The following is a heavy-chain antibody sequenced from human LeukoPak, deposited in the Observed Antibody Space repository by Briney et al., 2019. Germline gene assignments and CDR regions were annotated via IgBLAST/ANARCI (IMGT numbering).Heavy chain of an antibody. D-gene: IGHD3-16*02. Sequence: GGSLRLSCAASGFTFSSYGMHWVRQAPGKGLEWVAGIWYDGSNKYYADSVKGRFTISRDNSKNTLYLQMNSLRAEDTAVYYCARDKGDDCVWGSYRSNYFDYWGQGTLVTVSS. V-gene: IGHV3-33*01. J-gene: IGHJ4*02. CDR3: ARDKGDDCVWGSYRSNYFDY. CDR2: IWYDGSNK. CDR1: GFTFSSYG.